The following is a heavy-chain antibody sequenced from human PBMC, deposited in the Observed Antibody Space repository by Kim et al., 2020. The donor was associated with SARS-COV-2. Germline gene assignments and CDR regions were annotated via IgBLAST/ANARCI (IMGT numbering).Heavy chain of an antibody. V-gene: IGHV4-30-2*01. D-gene: IGHD3-16*01. CDR2: IYDSGTT. Sequence: SETLSLTCAVSGGSINNVGYSWSWIRQLPGMGLEWIGYIYDSGTTYYSPSLKSRVTISLDRSRTQFFLNLNSVTAADTAVYYGARGSYASGMDVWGQGTAVTVS. CDR1: GGSINNVGYS. J-gene: IGHJ6*02. CDR3: ARGSYASGMDV.